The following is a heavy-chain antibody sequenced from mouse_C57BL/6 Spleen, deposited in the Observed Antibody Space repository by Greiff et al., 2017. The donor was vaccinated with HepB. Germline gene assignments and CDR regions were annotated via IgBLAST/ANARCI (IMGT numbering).Heavy chain of an antibody. CDR3: ARERTTPYYFDY. V-gene: IGHV5-16*01. CDR2: INYDGSST. D-gene: IGHD1-1*01. J-gene: IGHJ2*01. CDR1: GFTFSDYY. Sequence: EVKLVESEGGLVQPGSSMKLSCTASGFTFSDYYMAWVRQVPEKGLEWVANINYDGSSTYYLDSLKSRFIISRDNAKNILYLQMSSLKSEDTATYYCARERTTPYYFDYWGQGTTLTVSS.